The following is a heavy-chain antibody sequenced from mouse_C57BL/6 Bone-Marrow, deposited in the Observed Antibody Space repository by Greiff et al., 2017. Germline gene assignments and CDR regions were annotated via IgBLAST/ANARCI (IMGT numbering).Heavy chain of an antibody. CDR3: ARDPSMDY. V-gene: IGHV5-4*01. CDR1: GFTFSSYA. J-gene: IGHJ4*01. CDR2: ISDGGSYT. Sequence: EVKVVESGGGLVKPGGSLKLSCAASGFTFSSYAMSWVRQTPEKRLEWVATISDGGSYTYYPDNVKGRFTISRDNAKKNLYLQMSHLKSEDTAMYYCARDPSMDYWGQGTSVTVSS.